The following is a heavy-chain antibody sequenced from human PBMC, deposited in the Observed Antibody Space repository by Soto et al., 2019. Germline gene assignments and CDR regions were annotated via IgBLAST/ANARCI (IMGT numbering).Heavy chain of an antibody. V-gene: IGHV4-34*01. CDR1: GGSFSGYY. CDR2: INHSGST. CDR3: ARRRGSIVVVTASWFDP. Sequence: QVQLQQWGAGLLKPSETLSLTCAVYGGSFSGYYWSWIRQPPGKGLEWIGEINHSGSTNYNPSLQSRVTISVDTSKNQFSLKLSSVTAADTAVYYCARRRGSIVVVTASWFDPWGQGTLVTVSS. J-gene: IGHJ5*02. D-gene: IGHD2-21*02.